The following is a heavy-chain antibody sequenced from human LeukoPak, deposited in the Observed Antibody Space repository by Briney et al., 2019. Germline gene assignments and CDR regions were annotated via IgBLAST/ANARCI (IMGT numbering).Heavy chain of an antibody. J-gene: IGHJ6*02. CDR2: IWYDGSNK. CDR3: ARDRGSSWYYYYGMDV. Sequence: GGSLRLSCAASGFTFSSYGMHWVRQAPGKGLEWVAVIWYDGSNKYYADSVKGRFTISRDNSKNTLHLQMNSLRAEDTAVYYCARDRGSSWYYYYGMDVWGQGTTVTVSS. CDR1: GFTFSSYG. V-gene: IGHV3-33*01. D-gene: IGHD6-13*01.